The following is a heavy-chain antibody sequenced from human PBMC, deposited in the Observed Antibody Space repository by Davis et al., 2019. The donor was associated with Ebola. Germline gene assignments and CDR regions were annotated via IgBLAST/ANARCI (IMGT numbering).Heavy chain of an antibody. CDR1: GGSISSGGYY. D-gene: IGHD3-10*02. Sequence: MPSETLSLTCTVSGGSISSGGYYWSWIRQPPGKGLEWIGEINHSGSTNYNPSLKSRVTISVDTSKNQFSLKLSSVTAADTAVYYCARARYYYGRGRLDPWGQGTLVTVSS. CDR3: ARARYYYGRGRLDP. V-gene: IGHV4-39*07. CDR2: INHSGST. J-gene: IGHJ5*02.